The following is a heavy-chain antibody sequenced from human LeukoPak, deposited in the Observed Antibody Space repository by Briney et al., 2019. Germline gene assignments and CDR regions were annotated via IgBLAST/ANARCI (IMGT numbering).Heavy chain of an antibody. CDR1: GFTFSSYG. J-gene: IGHJ4*02. CDR3: AKEIAAIGLPAVDH. V-gene: IGHV3-30*02. CDR2: IRDDGSNK. Sequence: GGSLRLSCAASGFTFSSYGMSWVRQAPGKGLEWVTFIRDDGSNKYYADSVEGRFTISRDNSKNTLYLQMDSLGAADTAIYYCAKEIAAIGLPAVDHWGQGTLVTVSS. D-gene: IGHD6-13*01.